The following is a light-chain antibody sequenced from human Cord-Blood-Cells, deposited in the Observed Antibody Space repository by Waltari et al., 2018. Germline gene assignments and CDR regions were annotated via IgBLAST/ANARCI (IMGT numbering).Light chain of an antibody. V-gene: IGLV2-14*01. CDR1: TSDVGGYNY. Sequence: QSALTQPASVSGSPGQSTTISCTGTTSDVGGYNYVSWYQQHPGKAPKLMIYDVSNRRSGVDNRFSGSESGNTASLTISGLQGEDEADYYCSSYTSSSTLGVFGGGTKLTVL. J-gene: IGLJ3*02. CDR3: SSYTSSSTLGV. CDR2: DVS.